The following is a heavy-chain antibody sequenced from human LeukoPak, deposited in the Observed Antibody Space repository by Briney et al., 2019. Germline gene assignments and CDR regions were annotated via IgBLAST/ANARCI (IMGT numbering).Heavy chain of an antibody. D-gene: IGHD3-10*01. CDR1: GFTFSSYW. V-gene: IGHV3-74*01. CDR2: INSDGSST. J-gene: IGHJ6*02. CDR3: ARGPSRRLTSGSHDLGTYYYYGMDV. Sequence: GGSLRLSCAASGFTFSSYWMHWVRQAPGKGLVWVSRINSDGSSTSYADSVKGRFTISRDNAKNTLYLQMNSLRAEDTAVYYCARGPSRRLTSGSHDLGTYYYYGMDVWGQGTTVTVSS.